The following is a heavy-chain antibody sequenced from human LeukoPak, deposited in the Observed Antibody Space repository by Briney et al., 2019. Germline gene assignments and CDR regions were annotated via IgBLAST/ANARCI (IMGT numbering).Heavy chain of an antibody. D-gene: IGHD2-21*02. J-gene: IGHJ4*02. CDR2: IGGSGGST. V-gene: IGHV3-23*01. CDR3: AKSGAYCGGDCYSEYYFDY. Sequence: LGGSLRLSCAASGFTFSSYAMSWVRQAPGKGLEWVSAIGGSGGSTYYADSVKGRFTISRDNSKNTLYLQMNSLRAEDTAVYYCAKSGAYCGGDCYSEYYFDYWGQGTLVTVSS. CDR1: GFTFSSYA.